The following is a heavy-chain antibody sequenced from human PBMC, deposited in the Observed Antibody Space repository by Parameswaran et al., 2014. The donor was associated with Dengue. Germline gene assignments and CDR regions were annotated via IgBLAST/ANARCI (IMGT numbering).Heavy chain of an antibody. CDR2: IYYSGST. CDR3: ARAGTYDFWSGYYINHVYYYYYGMDV. V-gene: IGHV4-59*01. D-gene: IGHD3-3*01. J-gene: IGHJ6*02. Sequence: WIRQPPGKGLEWIGYIYYSGSTNYNPSLKSRVTISVDTSKNQFSLKLSSVTAADTAVYYCARAGTYDFWSGYYINHVYYYYYGMDVWGQGTTVTVSS.